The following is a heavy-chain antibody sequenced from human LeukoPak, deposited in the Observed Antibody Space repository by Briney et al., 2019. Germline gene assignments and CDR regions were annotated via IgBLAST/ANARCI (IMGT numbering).Heavy chain of an antibody. Sequence: PSETLSLTCAVYGGSFSGYYWSWIRQPPGRGLEWIGEINHSGSTNYNPSLKSRVTISVDTSKNQFSLKLSSVTAADTAVYYCARLDYGGRGTRVTVSS. CDR2: INHSGST. J-gene: IGHJ4*02. CDR1: GGSFSGYY. CDR3: ARLDY. V-gene: IGHV4-34*01.